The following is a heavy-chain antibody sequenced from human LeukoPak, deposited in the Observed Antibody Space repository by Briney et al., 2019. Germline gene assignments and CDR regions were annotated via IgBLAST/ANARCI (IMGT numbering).Heavy chain of an antibody. D-gene: IGHD3-9*01. Sequence: SETLSLTCTVSGGSINSYHWSWIRQPPGKGLEWIGYIYYSGSTNSNPSLKSRVTISVDTSKNQFSLNLTSVTAADTAVYYCARGLGGFDLLTGYYTPLDYWGQGTLVTVSS. J-gene: IGHJ4*02. CDR1: GGSINSYH. CDR2: IYYSGST. V-gene: IGHV4-59*01. CDR3: ARGLGGFDLLTGYYTPLDY.